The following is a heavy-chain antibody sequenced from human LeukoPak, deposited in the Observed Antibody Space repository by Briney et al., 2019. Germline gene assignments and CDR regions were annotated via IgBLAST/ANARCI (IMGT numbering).Heavy chain of an antibody. V-gene: IGHV1-46*01. CDR2: INPSGGST. CDR1: GYTFTSYY. D-gene: IGHD6-19*01. Sequence: ASVKVSCKASGYTFTSYYMHWVRQAPGQGLEWMGIINPSGGSTSYAQKLQGRVTMTTDTSTSTAYMELRSLRSDDTAVYYCARVAAHSSGARFAFDYWGQGTLVTVSS. CDR3: ARVAAHSSGARFAFDY. J-gene: IGHJ4*02.